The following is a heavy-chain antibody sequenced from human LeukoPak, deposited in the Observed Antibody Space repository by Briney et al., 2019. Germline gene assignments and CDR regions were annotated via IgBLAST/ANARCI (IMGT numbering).Heavy chain of an antibody. J-gene: IGHJ3*02. Sequence: SVKVSCKASGGTFSSYAFSWVRQAPGQGLEWMGRIIPIFGTANYAQKFQGRVTITTDESTSTAYMELSSLRSEDTAVYYCAKRGLRYFDPGAFDIWGQGTMVTVSS. CDR2: IIPIFGTA. V-gene: IGHV1-69*05. CDR3: AKRGLRYFDPGAFDI. D-gene: IGHD3-9*01. CDR1: GGTFSSYA.